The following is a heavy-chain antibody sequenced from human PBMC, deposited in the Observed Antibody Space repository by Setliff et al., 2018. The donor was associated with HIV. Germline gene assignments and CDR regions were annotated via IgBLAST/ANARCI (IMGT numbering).Heavy chain of an antibody. V-gene: IGHV5-51*01. CDR2: IYPSDSDT. CDR3: AKGGGLNFRYHDWFVKI. D-gene: IGHD3-9*01. J-gene: IGHJ4*03. Sequence: GESLKISCKDSGDKFTNYWFGWVRQMPGKGLEWIGVIYPSDSDTRYSPSFKGQVTISADRSINTAYLQWSSLRDSDTAMYYCAKGGGLNFRYHDWFVKIWGQGTLVTVAS. CDR1: GDKFTNYW.